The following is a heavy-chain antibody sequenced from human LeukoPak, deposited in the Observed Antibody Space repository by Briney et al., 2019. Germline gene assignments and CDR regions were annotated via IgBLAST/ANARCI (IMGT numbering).Heavy chain of an antibody. CDR1: GFTFSSYA. Sequence: GASLRLSCAASGFTFSSYAMSWVRQAPEKGLEWVSASSGSGGSTYYADSVTGRFTISRDNYKNTLYLQMNSLRAEDTAVYYCAKCPTYLRGDWFDPWGQGTLVTVSS. J-gene: IGHJ5*02. CDR2: SSGSGGST. CDR3: AKCPTYLRGDWFDP. V-gene: IGHV3-23*01. D-gene: IGHD2-21*01.